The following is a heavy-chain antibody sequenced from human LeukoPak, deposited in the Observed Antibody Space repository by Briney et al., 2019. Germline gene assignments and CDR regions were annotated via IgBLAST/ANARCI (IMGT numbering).Heavy chain of an antibody. CDR1: GGSFSGYY. Sequence: PSETLSLTCAVYGGSFSGYYWSWIRQPPGKGLEWIGEINHSGSTNYNPSLKSRVTISVDTSKNQFSLKLSSVTAADTAVYYCARNSCPSGSCYENRGYFDYWGQGTLVTVSS. J-gene: IGHJ4*02. D-gene: IGHD2-15*01. V-gene: IGHV4-34*01. CDR3: ARNSCPSGSCYENRGYFDY. CDR2: INHSGST.